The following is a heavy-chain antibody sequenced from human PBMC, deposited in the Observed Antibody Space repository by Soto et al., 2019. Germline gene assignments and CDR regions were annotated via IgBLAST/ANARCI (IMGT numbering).Heavy chain of an antibody. CDR1: GLTFSSYS. Sequence: PGGSLRLSCAASGLTFSSYSMNWVRQAPGKGLEWVSSISSSSSYIYYADSVKGRFTISRDNAKNSLYLQMNSLRAEDTAVYYCARDLSGWYNSWGQGTLVNVSS. V-gene: IGHV3-21*01. J-gene: IGHJ4*02. D-gene: IGHD6-19*01. CDR2: ISSSSSYI. CDR3: ARDLSGWYNS.